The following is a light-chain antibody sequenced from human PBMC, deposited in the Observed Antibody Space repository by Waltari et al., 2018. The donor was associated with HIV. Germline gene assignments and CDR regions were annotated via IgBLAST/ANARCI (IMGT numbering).Light chain of an antibody. J-gene: IGLJ3*02. CDR2: QDN. V-gene: IGLV3-1*01. CDR3: QAWDSSTGGV. CDR1: TLGDKY. Sequence: SSEMTQPPSVSVSPGQTASITCSVDTLGDKYASWYQQKPGQSPVLVLYQDNKRPSGIPERFSGSNSGNTATLTISGTQAMDEADYYCQAWDSSTGGVFGGGTKLTFL.